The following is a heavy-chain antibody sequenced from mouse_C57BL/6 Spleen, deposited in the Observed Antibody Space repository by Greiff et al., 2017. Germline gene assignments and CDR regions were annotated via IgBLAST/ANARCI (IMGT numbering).Heavy chain of an antibody. CDR3: AKEGGTGTDWYFDV. CDR2: IHPNSGST. V-gene: IGHV1-64*01. D-gene: IGHD4-1*01. CDR1: GYTFTSYW. Sequence: QVQLKQPGAELVKPGASVKLSCKASGYTFTSYWMHWVKQRPGQGLEWIGMIHPNSGSTNYNEKFKSKATLTVDKSSSTAYMQLSSLTSEDSAVYYCAKEGGTGTDWYFDVWGTGTTVTVSS. J-gene: IGHJ1*03.